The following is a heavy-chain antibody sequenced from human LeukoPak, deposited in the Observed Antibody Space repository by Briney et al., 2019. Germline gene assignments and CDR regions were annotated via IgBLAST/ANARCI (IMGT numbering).Heavy chain of an antibody. J-gene: IGHJ4*02. V-gene: IGHV3-30*02. D-gene: IGHD5-24*01. Sequence: GGSLRLPCAASGFTLSNYGMHWVRQALGKGLEWVAFIRYDGSHEYYVDSVRGRFTISRDFSKNTLYLQMNGLRAEDTAVYYCARDSHGYISYYFDYWGQGTLVTVSS. CDR1: GFTLSNYG. CDR2: IRYDGSHE. CDR3: ARDSHGYISYYFDY.